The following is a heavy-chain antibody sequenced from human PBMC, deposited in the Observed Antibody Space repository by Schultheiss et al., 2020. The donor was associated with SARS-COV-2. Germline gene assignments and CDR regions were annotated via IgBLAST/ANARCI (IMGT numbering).Heavy chain of an antibody. Sequence: SQTLSLTCTVSGGSISSYYWGWIRQPPGKGLEWIGSIYYSGRSNYNPSLKSRVTISVDTSKNQFSLKLSSVTAADTAVYYCARAGSVGCSSTSCSYGMDVWGQGTTVTVSS. CDR3: ARAGSVGCSSTSCSYGMDV. V-gene: IGHV4-39*07. D-gene: IGHD2-2*01. CDR1: GGSISSYY. CDR2: IYYSGRS. J-gene: IGHJ6*02.